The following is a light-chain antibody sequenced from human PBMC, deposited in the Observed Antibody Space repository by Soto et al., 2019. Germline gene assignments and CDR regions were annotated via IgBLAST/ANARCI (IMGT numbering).Light chain of an antibody. CDR3: KQYDTSPPP. CDR1: QTIASRY. CDR2: RTF. V-gene: IGKV3-20*01. Sequence: EIVLTQSPGTLSLSPGERATLSCRASQTIASRYLAWYQHQPGQAPRLLIYRTFARDHGIPERFSGGGSGTDFTLTISRLEREDFAVYYCKQYDTSPPPFGQGTRLDIK. J-gene: IGKJ5*01.